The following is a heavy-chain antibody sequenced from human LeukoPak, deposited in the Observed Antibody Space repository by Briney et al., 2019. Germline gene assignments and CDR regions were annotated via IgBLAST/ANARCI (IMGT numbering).Heavy chain of an antibody. D-gene: IGHD6-19*01. CDR3: ARDLAVAGQSPFDY. CDR2: ISYDGSNK. J-gene: IGHJ4*02. V-gene: IGHV3-30-3*01. Sequence: GGSLRLSCAASGFTFSSYAMHWVRQAPGKGLEWVAVISYDGSNKYYADSVKGRFTISRDNSKNTLYLQMNSLRAEDTAVYYCARDLAVAGQSPFDYWGQGTLVTVSS. CDR1: GFTFSSYA.